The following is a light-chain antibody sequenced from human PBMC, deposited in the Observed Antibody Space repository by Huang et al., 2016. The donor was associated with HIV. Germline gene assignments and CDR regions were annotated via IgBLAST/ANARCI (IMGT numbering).Light chain of an antibody. CDR3: QQYGSSPLT. CDR1: QSVTSAY. CDR2: GAS. V-gene: IGKV3-20*01. Sequence: EVVLTQSPGTRSLSPGERATLSCRASQSVTSAYLAWYQQKPGQAPRLLIHGASNRATGIPDRFSGSGSGTDFTLTISRLEPEDFAVYYCQQYGSSPLTFGGGTKVEI. J-gene: IGKJ4*01.